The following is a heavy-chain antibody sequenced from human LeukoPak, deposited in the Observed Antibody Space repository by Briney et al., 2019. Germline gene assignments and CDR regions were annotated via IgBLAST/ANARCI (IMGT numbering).Heavy chain of an antibody. Sequence: SGPALVKPTPPLALTCTFSGFSLSTSGMRVSWIRQPPGKALEWLARIDRDDDKFYSTSLKTRLTISKDTSKNQVVLTMTNMDPVDTATYYCARARGYSYGYFDYWGQGTLVTVSS. J-gene: IGHJ4*02. CDR2: IDRDDDK. V-gene: IGHV2-70*04. D-gene: IGHD5-18*01. CDR3: ARARGYSYGYFDY. CDR1: GFSLSTSGMR.